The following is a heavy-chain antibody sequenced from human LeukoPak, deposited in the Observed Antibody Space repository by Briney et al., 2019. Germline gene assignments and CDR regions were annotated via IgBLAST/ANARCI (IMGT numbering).Heavy chain of an antibody. D-gene: IGHD6-19*01. Sequence: SETLSLTCTVAGGSISSYFWSWIRQPPGKRLEWIGYIYYSGSTNYNPSLKSRVTISVDSKNQFSLKLSSVTAADTAVYYCARVLYSSGWFDPWGQGTLVTVSS. CDR1: GGSISSYF. CDR2: IYYSGST. V-gene: IGHV4-59*01. J-gene: IGHJ5*02. CDR3: ARVLYSSGWFDP.